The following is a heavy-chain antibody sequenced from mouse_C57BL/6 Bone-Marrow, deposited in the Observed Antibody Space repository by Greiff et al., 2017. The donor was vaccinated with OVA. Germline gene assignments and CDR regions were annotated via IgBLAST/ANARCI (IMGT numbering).Heavy chain of an antibody. CDR2: SRNKANDYTT. V-gene: IGHV7-1*01. J-gene: IGHJ4*01. CDR3: ARVPTSYYAMDY. CDR1: GFTFSDFY. Sequence: EVKVVESGGGLVQSGRSLRLSCATSGFTFSDFYMEWVRQAPGKGLAWIAASRNKANDYTTEYSASVKGRFIVSRDTYQSILYLHMNALRAEDTAIYYCARVPTSYYAMDYWGQGTSVTVSS. D-gene: IGHD5-5*01.